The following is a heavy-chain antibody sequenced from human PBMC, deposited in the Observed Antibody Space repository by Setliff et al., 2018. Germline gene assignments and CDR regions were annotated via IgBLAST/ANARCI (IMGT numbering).Heavy chain of an antibody. V-gene: IGHV1-18*01. CDR1: GYSFSDYG. J-gene: IGHJ4*02. CDR2: TSAYNDNT. CDR3: ARAPSSIGVGGSLLH. Sequence: ASVKVSCKASGYSFSDYGISWVRQAPGQGLEWMGWTSAYNDNTNYAQRLQGRVTMTTDTSTSTAYMELRGLSSDDTAVYYCARAPSSIGVGGSLLHWGQGTLVTVSS. D-gene: IGHD6-19*01.